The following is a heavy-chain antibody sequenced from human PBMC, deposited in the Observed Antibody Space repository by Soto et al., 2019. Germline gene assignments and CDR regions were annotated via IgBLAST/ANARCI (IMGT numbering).Heavy chain of an antibody. J-gene: IGHJ6*02. D-gene: IGHD2-8*01. CDR1: GGSFSGYY. CDR3: ARHAKGSYYYYGMDV. CDR2: INHSGST. V-gene: IGHV4-34*01. Sequence: TSETLSLTCAVYGGSFSGYYGSWIRQPPGKGLEWIGDINHSGSTNYNPSLKSRVTISVDTSKNQFSLKLSSVTAADTAVYYCARHAKGSYYYYGMDVWGQGTTVTVSS.